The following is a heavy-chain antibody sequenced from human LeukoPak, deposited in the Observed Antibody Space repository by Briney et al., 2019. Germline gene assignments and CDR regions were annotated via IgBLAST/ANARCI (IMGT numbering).Heavy chain of an antibody. J-gene: IGHJ1*01. D-gene: IGHD2-15*01. CDR2: ISGSGGST. Sequence: GGSLRLSCAASGFTFSSYAMSWVRQAPGKGLEWVSGISGSGGSTYYADSVKGRFTISRDNSKNTLYLQMNSLRAEDTAVYYCAKGCSGGSCYLGYFQHWGQGTLVTVSS. CDR3: AKGCSGGSCYLGYFQH. CDR1: GFTFSSYA. V-gene: IGHV3-23*01.